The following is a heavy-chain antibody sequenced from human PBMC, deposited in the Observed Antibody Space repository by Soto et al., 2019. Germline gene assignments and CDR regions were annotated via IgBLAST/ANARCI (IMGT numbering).Heavy chain of an antibody. D-gene: IGHD1-26*01. CDR1: AFSFSTSR. CDR3: ATAGSYRFDN. J-gene: IGHJ4*02. CDR2: INPDGRTI. V-gene: IGHV3-74*01. Sequence: EVQLVESGGTLVQPGGSLRLSCAASAFSFSTSRMHWVRQAPGEGLVWVSRINPDGRTINYADSVKVRFTISRDNAKNTVYLQMNILRVEDTAVYFCATAGSYRFDNWGLGTVGSVSS.